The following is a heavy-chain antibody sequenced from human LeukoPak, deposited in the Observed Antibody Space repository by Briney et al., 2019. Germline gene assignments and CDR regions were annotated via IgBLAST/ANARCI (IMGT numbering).Heavy chain of an antibody. CDR3: ARGVDTAMVRMDY. J-gene: IGHJ4*02. D-gene: IGHD5-18*01. Sequence: GESLKISCKGSGYSFTSYWISWVRQMPGKGLEWMGIIYPGDSDTRYSPSFQGQVTISADKSISTAYLQWSSLKASDTAMYYCARGVDTAMVRMDYWGQGTLVTVSS. CDR2: IYPGDSDT. CDR1: GYSFTSYW. V-gene: IGHV5-51*01.